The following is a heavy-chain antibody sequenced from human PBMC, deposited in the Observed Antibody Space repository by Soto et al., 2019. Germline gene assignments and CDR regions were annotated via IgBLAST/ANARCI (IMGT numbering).Heavy chain of an antibody. CDR3: ARGSCSGGSCRFDY. D-gene: IGHD2-15*01. J-gene: IGHJ4*02. CDR1: GYTFTSYD. V-gene: IGHV1-8*01. Sequence: ASVKVSCKASGYTFTSYDINWVRQATGQGLEWMGWMNPNSGNTGYAQKFQGRVTMTRNTSISTAYMELSSLRSEDTAVYYCARGSCSGGSCRFDYWGQGTLVTVSS. CDR2: MNPNSGNT.